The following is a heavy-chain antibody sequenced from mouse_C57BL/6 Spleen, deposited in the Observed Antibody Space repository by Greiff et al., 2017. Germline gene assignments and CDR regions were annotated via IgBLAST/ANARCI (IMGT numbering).Heavy chain of an antibody. CDR3: ARDGYYEGYAMDY. J-gene: IGHJ4*01. CDR2: IDPSDSET. Sequence: QVQLQQPGAELVRPGSSVKLSCKASGYTFTSYWMHWVKQRPIQGLEWIGNIDPSDSETHYNQKFKDKATLTVDKSSSTAYLQLSSLTSEDSAVYYCARDGYYEGYAMDYWGQGTSVTVSS. V-gene: IGHV1-52*01. D-gene: IGHD2-3*01. CDR1: GYTFTSYW.